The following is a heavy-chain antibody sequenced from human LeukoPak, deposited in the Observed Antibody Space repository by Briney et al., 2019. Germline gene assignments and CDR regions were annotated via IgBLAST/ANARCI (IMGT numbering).Heavy chain of an antibody. CDR1: GFSFSSDG. CDR2: ISYDGNNK. V-gene: IGHV3-30*03. J-gene: IGHJ4*02. D-gene: IGHD3-9*01. Sequence: GGSLRLSCAASGFSFSSDGMHWVRQAPGKGLEWVAVISYDGNNKYHADSVKGRFTISRDNSKNTLYLQMNSLRAEDTAVYYCAREVTVTGPDRKFDYWGQGTLVTVSS. CDR3: AREVTVTGPDRKFDY.